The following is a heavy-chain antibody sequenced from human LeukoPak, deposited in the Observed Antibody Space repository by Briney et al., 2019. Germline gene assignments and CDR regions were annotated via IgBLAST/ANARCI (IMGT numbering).Heavy chain of an antibody. D-gene: IGHD1-26*01. V-gene: IGHV4-59*01. CDR2: IYYNGST. J-gene: IGHJ4*02. CDR1: GGSFSGYY. Sequence: SETLSLTCAVYGGSFSGYYWSWIRQPLGKGLEWIGYIYYNGSTNYNPSLKSRVTISVDTSKNQFSLKLSSVTAADTAVYYCALGGATETFDYWGQGTLVTVSS. CDR3: ALGGATETFDY.